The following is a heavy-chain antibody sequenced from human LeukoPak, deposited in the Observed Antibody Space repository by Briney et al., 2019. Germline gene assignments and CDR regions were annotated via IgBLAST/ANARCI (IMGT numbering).Heavy chain of an antibody. D-gene: IGHD3-22*01. J-gene: IGHJ6*02. Sequence: GASVKVSCKASGYTFTGYYMHWVRQAPGQGLEWMGRINPNSGGTDYAQKFQGRVTMTRDTSISTAYMELSRLRSDDTAVYYCARKYDSSGYYYLGPYYYYGMDVWGQGTTVTVSS. CDR1: GYTFTGYY. CDR3: ARKYDSSGYYYLGPYYYYGMDV. V-gene: IGHV1-2*06. CDR2: INPNSGGT.